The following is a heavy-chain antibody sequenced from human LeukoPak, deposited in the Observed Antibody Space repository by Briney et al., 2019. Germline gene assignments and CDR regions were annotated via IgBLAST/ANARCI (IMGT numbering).Heavy chain of an antibody. CDR2: IYYSGST. J-gene: IGHJ4*02. CDR1: VGSICSSSYY. CDR3: ARRIWGLRYYFDY. Sequence: PSETLSLTFSVWVGSICSSSYYGGWIRQPPGKGLEWIGSIYYSGSTYYNPSLKSRVTISVDTSKNQFSLKLSALTAADTAVYFCARRIWGLRYYFDYWRQGTLVTVSS. D-gene: IGHD3-16*01. V-gene: IGHV4-39*01.